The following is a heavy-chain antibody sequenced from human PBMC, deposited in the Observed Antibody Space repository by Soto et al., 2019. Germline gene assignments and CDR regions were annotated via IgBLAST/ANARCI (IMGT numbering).Heavy chain of an antibody. Sequence: GGSLRLSCASSGFTFSSSSMNLVRQAPGKGLEWISFISSSSSPIYYADSVKGRFTISRDNAKNSLYLQMNSLRAEDTAVYYCARAHSSSYHYFDYWGQGTLVTVSS. CDR2: ISSSSSPI. CDR1: GFTFSSSS. D-gene: IGHD6-13*01. J-gene: IGHJ4*02. CDR3: ARAHSSSYHYFDY. V-gene: IGHV3-48*01.